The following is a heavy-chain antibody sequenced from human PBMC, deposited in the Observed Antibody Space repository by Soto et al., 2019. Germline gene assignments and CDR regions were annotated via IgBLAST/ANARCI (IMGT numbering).Heavy chain of an antibody. J-gene: IGHJ4*02. CDR2: INHSGST. D-gene: IGHD4-4*01. CDR1: GGSFSGYY. Sequence: PSETLSLTCAVYGGSFSGYYWSWIRQPPGKGLEWIGEINHSGSTNYNPSLKSRVTISVDTSKNQFSLKLSSVTAADTAVYYCARRYSNYPHFDYWGQGTLVTVSS. CDR3: ARRYSNYPHFDY. V-gene: IGHV4-34*01.